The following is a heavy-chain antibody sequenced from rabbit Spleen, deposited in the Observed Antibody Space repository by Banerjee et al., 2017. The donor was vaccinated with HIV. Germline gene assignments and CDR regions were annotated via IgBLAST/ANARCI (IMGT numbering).Heavy chain of an antibody. J-gene: IGHJ4*01. CDR1: GFSFSSGYD. CDR2: INTGSSGST. CDR3: ARDVSSTYIRYFNL. V-gene: IGHV1S40*01. Sequence: QSLEESGGDLVKPGASLTLACTASGFSFSSGYDMCWVRQAPGKGLEWIACINTGSSGSTYYASWAKGRFTISRTSSTTVTLQMTSLTAADTATYFCARDVSSTYIRYFNLWGPGTLVTVS. D-gene: IGHD1-1*01.